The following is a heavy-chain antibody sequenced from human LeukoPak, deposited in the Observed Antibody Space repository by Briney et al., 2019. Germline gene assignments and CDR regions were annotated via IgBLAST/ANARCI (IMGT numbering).Heavy chain of an antibody. CDR2: INAGNGNT. V-gene: IGHV1-3*01. J-gene: IGHJ3*02. CDR3: ARGTIFGVVGAAFDI. Sequence: ASVKVSCKASGYTFTSYAMHWVRQAPGQRLEWMGWINAGNGNTKYSQKFQGRVTITRDTSASTAYMELSSLRSEDTAVYYCARGTIFGVVGAAFDIWGQGTMVTVSS. D-gene: IGHD3-3*01. CDR1: GYTFTSYA.